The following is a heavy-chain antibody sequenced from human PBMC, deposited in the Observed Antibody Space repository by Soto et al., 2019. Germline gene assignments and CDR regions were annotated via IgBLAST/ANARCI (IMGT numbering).Heavy chain of an antibody. J-gene: IGHJ1*01. CDR1: GGTFSSYA. Sequence: QVQLVQSGAEVKKPGSSVKVSCKASGGTFSSYAISWVRQAPGQGLEWMGGIIHIFGTANYAQKFQGRVTIAAEESTSTAYMELSSLRSEDKAVYYCATRPIAGDGGRPEYFQHWGQGTLVTVSS. CDR2: IIHIFGTA. D-gene: IGHD6-19*01. CDR3: ATRPIAGDGGRPEYFQH. V-gene: IGHV1-69*01.